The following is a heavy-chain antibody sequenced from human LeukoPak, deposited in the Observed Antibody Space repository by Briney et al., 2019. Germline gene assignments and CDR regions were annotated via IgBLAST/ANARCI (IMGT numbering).Heavy chain of an antibody. CDR2: IYHSGST. Sequence: SETLSLTCSVSGGSISGYYWSWIRQSAGKGLEWIGYIYHSGSTNYNPSLKSRVTISADTSKDQFSLKLASVTAADTAVYYCATGYSSTWYYFDYWGQGTLVTVSS. CDR3: ATGYSSTWYYFDY. J-gene: IGHJ4*02. D-gene: IGHD6-13*01. V-gene: IGHV4-59*01. CDR1: GGSISGYY.